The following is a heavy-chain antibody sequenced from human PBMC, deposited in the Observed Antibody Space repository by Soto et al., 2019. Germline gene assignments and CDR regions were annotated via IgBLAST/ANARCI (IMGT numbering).Heavy chain of an antibody. D-gene: IGHD1-1*01. CDR3: SGALLRERYYQYGIDV. V-gene: IGHV4-31*03. J-gene: IGHJ6*02. CDR1: GGSISSGGYY. CDR2: IHYSGST. Sequence: QVQLQESGPGLVKLSQTLSLTCTVSGGSISSGGYYWNWIRQHPGKGLEWIGLIHYSGSTYYNPSLKRRLTIEVDTSKDQFSLKLSCVTAADTAFYYCSGALLRERYYQYGIDVWGQGTTVTVSS.